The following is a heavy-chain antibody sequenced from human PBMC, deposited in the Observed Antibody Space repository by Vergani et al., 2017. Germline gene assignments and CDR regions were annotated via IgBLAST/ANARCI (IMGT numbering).Heavy chain of an antibody. Sequence: EVQLLESGGGLVQPGGSLRLSCEASGFSFPGYAMSWVRQAPGKGLEWVSSVSGSSATPYYAASVKGRFIISRDNSQNTLHLQMNSLRADGTAVYYCTKGSRGDTGYFFDYWGQGALATVSS. CDR3: TKGSRGDTGYFFDY. J-gene: IGHJ4*02. D-gene: IGHD5-18*01. CDR2: VSGSSATP. V-gene: IGHV3-23*01. CDR1: GFSFPGYA.